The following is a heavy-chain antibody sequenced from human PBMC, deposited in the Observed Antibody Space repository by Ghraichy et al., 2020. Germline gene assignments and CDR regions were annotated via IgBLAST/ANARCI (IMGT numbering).Heavy chain of an antibody. D-gene: IGHD6-19*01. V-gene: IGHV4-34*01. Sequence: SETLSLTCAVYGGSFSGYYWSWIRQPPGKGLEWIGEINHSGSTNYNPSLKSRVTISVDTSKNQFSLKLSSVTAADTAVYYCADSGPPDSGYYYYGMDVWGQGTTVTVSS. J-gene: IGHJ6*02. CDR3: ADSGPPDSGYYYYGMDV. CDR1: GGSFSGYY. CDR2: INHSGST.